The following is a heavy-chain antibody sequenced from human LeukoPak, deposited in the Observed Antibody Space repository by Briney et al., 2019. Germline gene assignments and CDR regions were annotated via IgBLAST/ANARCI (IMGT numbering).Heavy chain of an antibody. D-gene: IGHD5-24*01. V-gene: IGHV4-59*01. CDR1: GGSISSYY. CDR3: ARARPERWLQFTYFDY. CDR2: IYYSGST. Sequence: SETLSLTCTVSGGSISSYYWGWIRQPPGKGLEWIGYIYYSGSTNYNPSLKSRVTISVDTSKNQFSLKLSSVTAADTAVYYCARARPERWLQFTYFDYWGQGTLVTVSS. J-gene: IGHJ4*02.